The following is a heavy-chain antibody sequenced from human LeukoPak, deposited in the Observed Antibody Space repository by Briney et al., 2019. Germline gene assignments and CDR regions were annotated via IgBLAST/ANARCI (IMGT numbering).Heavy chain of an antibody. CDR3: AKALYYYDSSGYYFDY. J-gene: IGHJ4*02. CDR2: ISSSGSTI. CDR1: GFTFSDYY. Sequence: PGGSLRLSCAASGFTFSDYYMSWIRQAPGKGLEWVSYISSSGSTIYYADSVKGRFTISRDNAKNSLYLQMNSLRAEDTALYYCAKALYYYDSSGYYFDYWGQGTLVTVSS. D-gene: IGHD3-22*01. V-gene: IGHV3-11*01.